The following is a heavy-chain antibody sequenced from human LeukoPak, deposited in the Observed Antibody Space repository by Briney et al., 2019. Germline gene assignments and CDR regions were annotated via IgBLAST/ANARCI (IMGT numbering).Heavy chain of an antibody. D-gene: IGHD2-21*02. V-gene: IGHV4-61*02. CDR3: AKKIRGYLWGDFYSV. CDR2: IYTSGST. CDR1: SGSISSGSYY. J-gene: IGHJ4*02. Sequence: SETLSLTCTVSSGSISSGSYYWSWIRQPAGKGLEWIGRIYTSGSTNYNPSLKSRVTISVDTSKNQFSLKLSSVTAADTAVYYFAKKIRGYLWGDFYSVWGQGTLV.